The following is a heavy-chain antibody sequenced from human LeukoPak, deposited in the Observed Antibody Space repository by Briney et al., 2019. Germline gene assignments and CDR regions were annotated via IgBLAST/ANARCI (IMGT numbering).Heavy chain of an antibody. D-gene: IGHD6-19*01. V-gene: IGHV3-21*01. Sequence: GGSLRLSCAASGFTFNYHSMNWVRQAPGKGLEWVSSISSSSSYIYYADSVKGRFTISRDNAKNSLYLQMNSLRAEDTAVYYCARYIAVAANDAFDIWGQGTMVTVSS. J-gene: IGHJ3*02. CDR3: ARYIAVAANDAFDI. CDR2: ISSSSSYI. CDR1: GFTFNYHS.